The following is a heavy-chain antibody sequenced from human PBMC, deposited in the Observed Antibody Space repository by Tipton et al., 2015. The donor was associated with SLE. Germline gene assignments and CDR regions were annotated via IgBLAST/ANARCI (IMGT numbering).Heavy chain of an antibody. V-gene: IGHV4-39*07. CDR2: IYYSGST. J-gene: IGHJ4*02. D-gene: IGHD1-26*01. Sequence: TLSLTCTVSGGSISSSSYYWGWIRQPPGKGLEWIGSIYYSGSTYYNPSLKGRVTISVDTSKNQFSLKLNSVTATDAAVHSRARRDRSGGYDYWGQGTLVPVSS. CDR3: ARRDRSGGYDY. CDR1: GGSISSSSYY.